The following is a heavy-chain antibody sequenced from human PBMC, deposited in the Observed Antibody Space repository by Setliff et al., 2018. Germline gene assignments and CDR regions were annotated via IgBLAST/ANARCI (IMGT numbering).Heavy chain of an antibody. J-gene: IGHJ4*02. CDR2: IISSGSTI. CDR3: ARSPHRCSGGSCYLNYFDF. CDR1: GFTFSDYY. Sequence: GGSLRLSCAASGFTFSDYYMIWIRQAPGQGLEWVSSIISSGSTIYYAGSVKGRFTISRDNAKNSLYLQMNSLRAEDTAVYYCARSPHRCSGGSCYLNYFDFWGQGTLVTVSS. D-gene: IGHD2-15*01. V-gene: IGHV3-11*01.